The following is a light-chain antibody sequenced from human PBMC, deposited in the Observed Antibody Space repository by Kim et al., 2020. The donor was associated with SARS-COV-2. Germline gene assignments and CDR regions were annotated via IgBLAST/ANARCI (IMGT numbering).Light chain of an antibody. V-gene: IGLV3-1*01. CDR2: KDN. J-gene: IGLJ2*01. Sequence: VSPGQTASITCSGDKLGDRYVCWYQQRPGQSPVLVIYKDNKRPSGILERFSGSNSGNTATLTISGTQAMDEADYYCQAWDSSTAVFGGGTQLTVL. CDR1: KLGDRY. CDR3: QAWDSSTAV.